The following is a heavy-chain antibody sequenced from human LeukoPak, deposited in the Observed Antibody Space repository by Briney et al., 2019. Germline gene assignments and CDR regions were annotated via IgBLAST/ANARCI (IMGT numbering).Heavy chain of an antibody. Sequence: GGSLRLSCAASGFTFSSYSMNWVRRAPGKGLEWGSSISTSSSYIYYADSVRGRFTISRDNAKNSLYLQMNSLRAEDTAVYSCARGADGVSSNSRGWFDPWGQGTLVTVSS. J-gene: IGHJ5*02. V-gene: IGHV3-21*01. D-gene: IGHD2-15*01. CDR3: ARGADGVSSNSRGWFDP. CDR2: ISTSSSYI. CDR1: GFTFSSYS.